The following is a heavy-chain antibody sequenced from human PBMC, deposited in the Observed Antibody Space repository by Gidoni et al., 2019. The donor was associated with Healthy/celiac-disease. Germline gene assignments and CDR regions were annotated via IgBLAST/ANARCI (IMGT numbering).Heavy chain of an antibody. D-gene: IGHD3-3*01. Sequence: EVQLVESGGGLVQPGGSLRLPCAASGFTFSSHSMNWVRQAPGKGLEWVSCISSSSSTIYYADSVKGRFTISRDNAKNSLYLQMNSLRDEDTAVYYCATERITIFGVVPYYFDYWGQGTLVTVSS. CDR3: ATERITIFGVVPYYFDY. V-gene: IGHV3-48*02. J-gene: IGHJ4*02. CDR2: ISSSSSTI. CDR1: GFTFSSHS.